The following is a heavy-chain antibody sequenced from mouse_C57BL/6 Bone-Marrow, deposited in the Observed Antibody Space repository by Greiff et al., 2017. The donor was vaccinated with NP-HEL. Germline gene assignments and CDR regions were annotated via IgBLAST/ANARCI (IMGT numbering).Heavy chain of an antibody. J-gene: IGHJ3*01. Sequence: QVQLKQSGAELAKPGASVKLSCKASGYTFTSYWMHWVNQRPGQGLEWIGYINPSSGYTKYNQKFKDKATLTADKYSSTAFMQLSSLTYEDSAVYYCARSPWFAYWGQGTLVTVSA. CDR1: GYTFTSYW. CDR2: INPSSGYT. CDR3: ARSPWFAY. V-gene: IGHV1-7*01.